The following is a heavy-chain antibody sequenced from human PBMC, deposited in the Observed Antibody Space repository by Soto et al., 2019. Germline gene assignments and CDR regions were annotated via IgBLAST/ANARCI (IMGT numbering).Heavy chain of an antibody. J-gene: IGHJ5*02. CDR3: ASCGDYGWFDP. CDR2: IYNSGST. D-gene: IGHD2-21*02. CDR1: GGSISSGGYY. Sequence: SETLSLTSTVSGGSISSGGYYWSWIRQHPGKGQERIGYIYNSGSTYYNPSLKSRVTKSVDTSKKQITLKLSSVTTADTAVYYCASCGDYGWFDPWGEGTLVTVSS. V-gene: IGHV4-31*03.